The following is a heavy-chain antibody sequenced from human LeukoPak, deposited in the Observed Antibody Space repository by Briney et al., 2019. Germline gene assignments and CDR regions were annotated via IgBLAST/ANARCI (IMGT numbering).Heavy chain of an antibody. CDR3: ARDLHSYGY. D-gene: IGHD5-18*01. Sequence: SGGSLRLSCAASGFTFSSYSMNWVRQAPGKGLEWVSYISSSGSTIYYADSVKGRFTISRDNAKNSLYLQMNSLRAEDTAVYYCARDLHSYGYWGQGTLVTVSS. CDR2: ISSSGSTI. CDR1: GFTFSSYS. J-gene: IGHJ4*02. V-gene: IGHV3-48*01.